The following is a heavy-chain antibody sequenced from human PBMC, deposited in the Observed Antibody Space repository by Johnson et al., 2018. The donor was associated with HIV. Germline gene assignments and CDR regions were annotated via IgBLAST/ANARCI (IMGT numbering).Heavy chain of an antibody. V-gene: IGHV3-74*02. CDR2: INSDGSST. CDR3: AKALGWELSI. J-gene: IGHJ3*02. Sequence: EVQLVESGGGLVQPGGSLRLSCAASGFTVSSNYMSWVRQAPGKGLVWVSRINSDGSSTSYADSVKGRFTISRDNAKNTLYLQMNSLRAEDTAVYYCAKALGWELSIWGQGTMVTVSS. CDR1: GFTVSSNY. D-gene: IGHD1-26*01.